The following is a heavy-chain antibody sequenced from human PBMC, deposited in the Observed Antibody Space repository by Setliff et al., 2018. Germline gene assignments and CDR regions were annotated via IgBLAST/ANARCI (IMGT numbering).Heavy chain of an antibody. Sequence: GGSLRLSCAASGFTFSSYWMSWVRQGPGKGLEWVANIKQDGSEKYYVDSVKGRFTIARDNAKNSLYLQMNSLRAEDTAVYYWVMGAGALVPNWGQGTMVTVSS. V-gene: IGHV3-7*01. J-gene: IGHJ4*02. CDR3: VMGAGALVPN. D-gene: IGHD2-8*02. CDR2: IKQDGSEK. CDR1: GFTFSSYW.